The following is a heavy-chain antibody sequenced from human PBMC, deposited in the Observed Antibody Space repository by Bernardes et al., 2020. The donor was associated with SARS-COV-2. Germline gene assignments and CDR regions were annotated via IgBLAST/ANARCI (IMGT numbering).Heavy chain of an antibody. CDR3: AKDSVDGGSGYYYGDYCGVDV. Sequence: GGSLRLSCTDSGFTVSSSTMNWVRQAPGKGLEWVSGISGRGGTTFYADSVKGRFTVSRDNFKNMLYLQLNSLRAEDTAVYYCAKDSVDGGSGYYYGDYCGVDVWGQGTTVTVSS. D-gene: IGHD3-22*01. J-gene: IGHJ6*02. CDR1: GFTVSSST. CDR2: ISGRGGTT. V-gene: IGHV3-23*01.